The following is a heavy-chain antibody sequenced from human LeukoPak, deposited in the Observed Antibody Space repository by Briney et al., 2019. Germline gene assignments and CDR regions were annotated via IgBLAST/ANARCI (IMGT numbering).Heavy chain of an antibody. CDR3: ARVPRYYYDSSGHEQNWFDP. CDR2: ICYSGST. CDR1: GGSISSGGYY. V-gene: IGHV4-31*03. D-gene: IGHD3-22*01. Sequence: SQTLSLTCTVSGGSISSGGYYWSWIRQHPGKGLEWIGYICYSGSTYYNPSLKSRVTISVDTSKNQFSLKLSSVTAADTAVYYCARVPRYYYDSSGHEQNWFDPWGQGTLVTVSS. J-gene: IGHJ5*02.